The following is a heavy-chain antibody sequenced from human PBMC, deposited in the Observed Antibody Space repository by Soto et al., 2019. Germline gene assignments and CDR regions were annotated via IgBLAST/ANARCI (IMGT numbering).Heavy chain of an antibody. J-gene: IGHJ3*02. CDR2: ISAYNGNT. CDR1: AYTFTSYG. V-gene: IGHV1-18*01. Sequence: QVQLVQSGAEVKKPGASVKVSCKASAYTFTSYGISWVRQAPGQGLEWMGWISAYNGNTHYARRLQGRVTMTTDTSTSTAYIELRSLGSDDTAVYYCARDLGDAFDMWGQGTMVTVSS. CDR3: ARDLGDAFDM.